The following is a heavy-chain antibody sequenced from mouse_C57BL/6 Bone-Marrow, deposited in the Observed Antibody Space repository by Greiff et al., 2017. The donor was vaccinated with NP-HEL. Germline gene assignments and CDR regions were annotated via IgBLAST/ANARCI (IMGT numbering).Heavy chain of an antibody. CDR1: GFTFSSYG. CDR2: ISSGGSYT. D-gene: IGHD2-5*01. Sequence: EVKLMESGGDLVKPGGSLKLSCAASGFTFSSYGMSWVRQTPDKRLEWVATISSGGSYTYYPGSVKGRFTISRDNAKNTLYLQMSSLKSEDTAMYYCARRAYYSNYDYWGQGTTLTVSS. CDR3: ARRAYYSNYDY. J-gene: IGHJ2*01. V-gene: IGHV5-6*02.